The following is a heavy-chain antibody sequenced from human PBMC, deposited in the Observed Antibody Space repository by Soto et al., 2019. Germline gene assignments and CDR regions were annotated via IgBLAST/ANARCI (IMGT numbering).Heavy chain of an antibody. CDR2: ISSSSSYI. Sequence: GGSLRLSCAASGFTFSSYSMNWVRQAPGKGLEWVSFISSSSSYIYYADSVKGRFTISRDNAKNSLYLQMNSLRAEDTAVYYCARDRHYYGSGSYSVDVWPIDYWGQGTLVTVSS. D-gene: IGHD3-10*01. CDR1: GFTFSSYS. J-gene: IGHJ4*02. CDR3: ARDRHYYGSGSYSVDVWPIDY. V-gene: IGHV3-21*01.